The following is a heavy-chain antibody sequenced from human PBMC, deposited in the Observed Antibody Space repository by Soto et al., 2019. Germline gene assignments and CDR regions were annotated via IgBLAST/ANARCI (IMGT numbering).Heavy chain of an antibody. Sequence: QVQLVQSGAEVKKPGASVKVSCKASGYSFTTYAIHWVRQAPGQRFEWIGWFNAGNGNTKYSQKFQGRVTITRDTSATTTYMELSSLRSEDTAVYYCARLLSFGELTLDSWGQGSLVTVSS. J-gene: IGHJ4*02. CDR3: ARLLSFGELTLDS. CDR2: FNAGNGNT. V-gene: IGHV1-3*01. D-gene: IGHD3-10*01. CDR1: GYSFTTYA.